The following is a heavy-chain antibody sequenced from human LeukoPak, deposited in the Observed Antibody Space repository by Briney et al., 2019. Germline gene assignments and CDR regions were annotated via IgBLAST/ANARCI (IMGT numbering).Heavy chain of an antibody. CDR1: GLTFINYW. CDR3: ARVEYSGNGNLY. V-gene: IGHV3-7*03. CDR2: INRDGSGK. D-gene: IGHD1-26*01. Sequence: GGSLRLSCAGSGLTFINYWMTWVRQVPGKGLEWVANINRDGSGKYYLPSVRGRFTISKDDAKDSLYLQMYSLRPEDTAIYYCARVEYSGNGNLYWGQGTLVTVSS. J-gene: IGHJ4*02.